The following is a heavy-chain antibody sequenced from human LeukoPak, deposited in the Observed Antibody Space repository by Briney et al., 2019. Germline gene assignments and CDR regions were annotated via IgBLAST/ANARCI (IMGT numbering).Heavy chain of an antibody. CDR1: GFTFTSHD. J-gene: IGHJ3*02. D-gene: IGHD3-10*01. V-gene: IGHV1-8*01. CDR2: MNPNSGNT. Sequence: GASVKVSCKASGFTFTSHDYNWVRQATGQGLEWMGWMNPNSGNTGYAQKFQGRVTLTRDTSITTVYVELCSLTSEDTAVYYCARDARGAAVADDAFDIWGQGTMVTVSS. CDR3: ARDARGAAVADDAFDI.